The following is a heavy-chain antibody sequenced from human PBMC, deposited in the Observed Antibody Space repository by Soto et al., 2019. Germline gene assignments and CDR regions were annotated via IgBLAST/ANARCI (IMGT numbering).Heavy chain of an antibody. CDR1: GGTFSSYA. CDR2: IIPIFGTA. V-gene: IGHV1-69*13. CDR3: ARYCSSTSCPYYYYYGMDV. D-gene: IGHD2-2*01. J-gene: IGHJ6*02. Sequence: GASVKVSCKASGGTFSSYAISWVRQAPGQGLEWMGGIIPIFGTANYAQKFQGRVTITADESTSTAYMELSSLRSEDTAVYYCARYCSSTSCPYYYYYGMDVWGQGTTVTVSS.